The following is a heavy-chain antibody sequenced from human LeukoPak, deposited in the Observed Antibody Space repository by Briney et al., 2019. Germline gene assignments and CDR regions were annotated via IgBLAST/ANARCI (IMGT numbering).Heavy chain of an antibody. CDR3: AKGEHRRGYYYGMDV. D-gene: IGHD1-26*01. CDR2: IRYDGSNK. V-gene: IGHV3-30*02. J-gene: IGHJ6*02. Sequence: GGSLRLSCAASGFTFSSYGMHWVRPAPGKGLEWVAFIRYDGSNKYYADSVKGRFTISRDNSKNTLYLQMNSLRAEDTAVYYCAKGEHRRGYYYGMDVWGQGTTVTVSS. CDR1: GFTFSSYG.